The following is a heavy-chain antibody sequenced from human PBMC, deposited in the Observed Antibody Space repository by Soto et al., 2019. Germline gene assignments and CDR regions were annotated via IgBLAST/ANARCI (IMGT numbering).Heavy chain of an antibody. CDR2: ITHSGGT. CDR1: GGSFSGYY. Sequence: QVQLQQWGAGLLKPSETLSLTCAVYGGSFSGYYWSWIRQPPGKGLEWIGEITHSGGTNYNPSLTSRATISVDTSKSQFSLKLSSVTAADTAVYYCARDVMANNRYHWYFDLWGRGTLVTVSS. J-gene: IGHJ2*01. CDR3: ARDVMANNRYHWYFDL. D-gene: IGHD2-8*01. V-gene: IGHV4-34*01.